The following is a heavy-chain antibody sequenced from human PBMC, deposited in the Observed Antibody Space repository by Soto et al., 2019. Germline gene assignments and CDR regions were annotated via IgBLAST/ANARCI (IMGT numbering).Heavy chain of an antibody. CDR3: ARDRNHGIDN. J-gene: IGHJ4*02. V-gene: IGHV1-18*01. Sequence: QVQLVQSGAEVKMPGASVKVSCQASGYIFTINGISWVRQAPGQGLEWLGWISANSGNTNYAQNVQDRVILTTHTSTATAYMELRSLRSDDTAVYYCARDRNHGIDNWGQGTLVSVSS. D-gene: IGHD4-17*01. CDR2: ISANSGNT. CDR1: GYIFTING.